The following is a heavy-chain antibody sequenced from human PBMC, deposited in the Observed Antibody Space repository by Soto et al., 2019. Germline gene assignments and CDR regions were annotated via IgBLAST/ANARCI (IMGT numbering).Heavy chain of an antibody. CDR1: GFTFSNYG. D-gene: IGHD2-15*01. J-gene: IGHJ4*02. V-gene: IGHV3-23*01. CDR2: ISGSVGST. Sequence: EVQLLESGGGLVQPGESLRLSCAASGFTFSNYGMNWVRQAPGKGLEWVSSISGSVGSTYYADSAKGRFTITRGNSKNTPYLQMNSLGAEDTAVYYCARGCGGGNCSVDSWGQGTPVTVSA. CDR3: ARGCGGGNCSVDS.